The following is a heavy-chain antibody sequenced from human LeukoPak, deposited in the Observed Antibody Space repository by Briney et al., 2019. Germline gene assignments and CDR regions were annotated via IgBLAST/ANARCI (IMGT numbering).Heavy chain of an antibody. D-gene: IGHD3-10*02. CDR3: AKELFGLDY. CDR2: MSGSGGST. Sequence: GGSLRLSCAGSGFTVSTNYMNWVRQAPGKGLEWVSAMSGSGGSTYYADSVKGRFIISRDNSKNTLYLQMNSLRVEDTAVYYCAKELFGLDYWGQGTLVTVSS. CDR1: GFTVSTNY. V-gene: IGHV3-23*01. J-gene: IGHJ4*02.